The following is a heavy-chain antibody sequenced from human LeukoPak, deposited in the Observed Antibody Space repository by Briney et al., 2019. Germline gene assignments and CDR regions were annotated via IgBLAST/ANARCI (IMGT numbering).Heavy chain of an antibody. Sequence: PGGSLRLSCAASGFTFSSYAMSWVRQAPGKGLEWVSAISGSGGSTYYADSVKGRFTISRDNSKNTLYLQMNSLRAEDTAVYYCAKASRFLEWLSPGYWGQGTLVTVSS. CDR3: AKASRFLEWLSPGY. V-gene: IGHV3-23*01. J-gene: IGHJ4*02. CDR1: GFTFSSYA. CDR2: ISGSGGST. D-gene: IGHD3-3*01.